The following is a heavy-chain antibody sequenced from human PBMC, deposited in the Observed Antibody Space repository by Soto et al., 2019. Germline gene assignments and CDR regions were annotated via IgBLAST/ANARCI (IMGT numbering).Heavy chain of an antibody. V-gene: IGHV3-73*02. CDR2: IRSKANSYAT. CDR1: GFTFSGSA. J-gene: IGHJ4*02. D-gene: IGHD1-26*01. CDR3: TSIVGATGNDY. Sequence: EVQLVESGGGLVQPGGSLKLSCAASGFTFSGSAMHWVRQASGKGLEWVGRIRSKANSYATAYAASVKGRFTISRDDSKNTAYLQMNSLKTEDTAVYYCTSIVGATGNDYWGQGTLVTVSS.